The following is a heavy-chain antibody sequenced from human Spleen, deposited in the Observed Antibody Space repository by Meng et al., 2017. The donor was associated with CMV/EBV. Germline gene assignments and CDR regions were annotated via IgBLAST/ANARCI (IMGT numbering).Heavy chain of an antibody. CDR3: VKDSKNYRPDIVVVPAASSYYYYGMDV. D-gene: IGHD2-2*01. V-gene: IGHV3-30*02. CDR1: GFTFSNYG. CDR2: IQYDGSTK. Sequence: GGSLRLSCAASGFTFSNYGMHWVRQAPGKGLEWVTFIQYDGSTKYYADSVKGRFTISRDNSKNTLYLQVNSLRAEDTAVYYCVKDSKNYRPDIVVVPAASSYYYYGMDVWGQGTTVTVSS. J-gene: IGHJ6*02.